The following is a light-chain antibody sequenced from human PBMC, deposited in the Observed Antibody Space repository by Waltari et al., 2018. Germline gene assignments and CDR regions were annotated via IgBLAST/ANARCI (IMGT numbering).Light chain of an antibody. Sequence: EIVLTQSTGTLSSSPGERATLSCRASPTVRNTYLAWYQQKPGQAPTLLIYGASSRATGIPDRFSGSGSGTDFSLTISSLEPEDFAVYYCQQYDISPLTFGGGTKVEIK. V-gene: IGKV3-20*01. CDR3: QQYDISPLT. CDR2: GAS. J-gene: IGKJ4*01. CDR1: PTVRNTY.